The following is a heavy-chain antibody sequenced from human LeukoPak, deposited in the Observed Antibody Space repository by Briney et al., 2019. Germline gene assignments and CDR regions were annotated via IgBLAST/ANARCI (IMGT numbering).Heavy chain of an antibody. V-gene: IGHV3-23*01. Sequence: GGSLRLSCAASGFTFSSYAMSWVRQAPGRGLEWVSAISGSGGSTYYADSVKGRFTISRDNSKNTLYLQMNSLRAEDTAVYYCAKGSLYCSSTSCSYYYYGMDVWGQGTTVTVSS. J-gene: IGHJ6*02. D-gene: IGHD2-2*01. CDR2: ISGSGGST. CDR3: AKGSLYCSSTSCSYYYYGMDV. CDR1: GFTFSSYA.